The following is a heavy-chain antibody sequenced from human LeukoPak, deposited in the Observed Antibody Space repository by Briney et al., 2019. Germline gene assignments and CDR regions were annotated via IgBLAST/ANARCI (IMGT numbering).Heavy chain of an antibody. Sequence: GGSLRLSCAASGFTFSSYEMNWVRQAPGKGLEWVSYITNNGSTIYYADSVKGRFTISRDNAKNSLYLQMNSLRAEDTAVYYCARDENSGGIDYWGQGTLVTVSS. J-gene: IGHJ4*02. D-gene: IGHD6-6*01. CDR1: GFTFSSYE. CDR2: ITNNGSTI. CDR3: ARDENSGGIDY. V-gene: IGHV3-48*03.